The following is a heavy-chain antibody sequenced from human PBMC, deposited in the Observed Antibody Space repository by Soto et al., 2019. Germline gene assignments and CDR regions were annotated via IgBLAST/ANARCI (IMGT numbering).Heavy chain of an antibody. V-gene: IGHV4-59*01. D-gene: IGHD2-8*02. CDR1: GGSISSYY. CDR2: IYYSGST. CDR3: ARVPPYWVGHAFDI. J-gene: IGHJ3*02. Sequence: SETLSLTCTVSGGSISSYYWSWIRQPPGKGLEWIGYIYYSGSTNYNPSLKSRVTISVDTSKNQFSLKLSSVTASVTAVYYCARVPPYWVGHAFDIWGQGTMVTVSS.